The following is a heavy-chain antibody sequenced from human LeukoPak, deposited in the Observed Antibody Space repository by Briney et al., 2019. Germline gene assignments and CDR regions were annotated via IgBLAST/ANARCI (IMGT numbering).Heavy chain of an antibody. D-gene: IGHD5-24*01. CDR2: IIPIFGTA. V-gene: IGHV1-69*13. J-gene: IGHJ4*02. Sequence: GASVKVSCKASGGTFSSYAISWVRQAPGQGLERMGGIIPIFGTANYAQKFQGRVTITADESTSTAYMELSSLRSEDTAVYYCARTRDGYNSGALDYWGQGTLVTVSS. CDR1: GGTFSSYA. CDR3: ARTRDGYNSGALDY.